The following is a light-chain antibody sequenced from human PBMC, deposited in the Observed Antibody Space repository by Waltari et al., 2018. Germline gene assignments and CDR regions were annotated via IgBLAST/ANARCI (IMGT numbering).Light chain of an antibody. J-gene: IGLJ1*01. CDR1: TIGSTN. Sequence: SYVLTQPPSVSVAPGQTARITCDGNTIGSTNVHWYQQKPGQAPVLVVYDDGDRPSGIPERFSGSNSGNTATLTISRVDAGDEADYYCQVWDSGSDHYVFGTVTKVTVL. V-gene: IGLV3-21*02. CDR3: QVWDSGSDHYV. CDR2: DDG.